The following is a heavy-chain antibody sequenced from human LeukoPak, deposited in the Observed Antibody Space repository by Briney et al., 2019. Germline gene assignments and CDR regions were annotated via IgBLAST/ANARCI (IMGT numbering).Heavy chain of an antibody. D-gene: IGHD6-13*01. J-gene: IGHJ6*02. CDR1: GFTFSSYG. CDR2: ISYDGSNK. V-gene: IGHV3-30*18. CDR3: AKSTAAGTAAATYGMDV. Sequence: GRSLRLSCAASGFTFSSYGMHWVRQAPGKGLEWVAVISYDGSNKYYADSVKGRFTISRDNSKNTLYLQMNSLRAEDTAVYYCAKSTAAGTAAATYGMDVWGQGTTVTVSS.